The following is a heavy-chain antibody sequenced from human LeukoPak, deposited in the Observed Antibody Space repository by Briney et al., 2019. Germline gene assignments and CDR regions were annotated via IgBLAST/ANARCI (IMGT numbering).Heavy chain of an antibody. CDR1: GGSIKSYY. Sequence: SETLSLTCTGSGGSIKSYYWSWIRQPPWKGLEWIEYIYYSGSTNYNPSLKSRVTISVDRSKNQFSLKLSSVNAADTAVYYCAREGMYSGSYVAWHYWGQGTLVTVSS. J-gene: IGHJ4*02. D-gene: IGHD1-26*01. V-gene: IGHV4-59*01. CDR2: IYYSGST. CDR3: AREGMYSGSYVAWHY.